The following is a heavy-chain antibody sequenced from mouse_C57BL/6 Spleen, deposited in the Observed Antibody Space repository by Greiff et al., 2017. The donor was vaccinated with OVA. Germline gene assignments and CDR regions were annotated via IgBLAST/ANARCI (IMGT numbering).Heavy chain of an antibody. CDR1: GFNIKNTY. CDR2: IDPANGNT. J-gene: IGHJ3*01. V-gene: IGHV14-3*01. CDR3: ARDSY. Sequence: VQLQQSVAELVRPGASVKLSCTASGFNIKNTYMPWVKQRPEQGLEWIGRIDPANGNTKYAPKFQGKATITADTSSNTAYLQLSSLTSEDTAIYYCARDSYRGQGTLVTVSA.